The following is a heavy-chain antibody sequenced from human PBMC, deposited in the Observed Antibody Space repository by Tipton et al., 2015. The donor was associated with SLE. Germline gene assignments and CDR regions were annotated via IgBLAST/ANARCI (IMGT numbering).Heavy chain of an antibody. Sequence: TLSLTCTVSGGSISSGSYYWSWIRQPAGKGLEWIGYIYTSGSTNYNPSLKSRVTISVDTSKKQFSLKLSSVTAADTAVYYCATVGSRYWFDPWGQGTLVTVSS. D-gene: IGHD6-13*01. J-gene: IGHJ5*02. CDR2: IYTSGST. CDR1: GGSISSGSYY. CDR3: ATVGSRYWFDP. V-gene: IGHV4-61*09.